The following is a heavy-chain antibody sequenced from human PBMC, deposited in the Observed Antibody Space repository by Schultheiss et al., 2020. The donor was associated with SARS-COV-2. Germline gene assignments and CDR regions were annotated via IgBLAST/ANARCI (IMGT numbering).Heavy chain of an antibody. CDR3: ARDQYDILTGYYGNFDY. CDR2: IYTSGST. CDR1: GGSISSYY. V-gene: IGHV4-4*07. J-gene: IGHJ4*02. Sequence: SETLSLTCTVSGGSISSYYWSWIRQPAGKGLEWIGRIYTSGSTNYNPSLKSRVTMSVDTSKNQFSLKLSSVTAADTAVYYCARDQYDILTGYYGNFDYWGQGTLVTVSS. D-gene: IGHD3-9*01.